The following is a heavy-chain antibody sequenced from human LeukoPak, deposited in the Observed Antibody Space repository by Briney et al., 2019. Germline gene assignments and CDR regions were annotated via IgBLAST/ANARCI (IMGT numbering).Heavy chain of an antibody. D-gene: IGHD6-13*01. CDR2: IYYSGST. CDR3: ARGRIAAAGTGPYYYGMDV. Sequence: SETLSLTCTVSGGSISSYYWSWIRQPPGKGLEWIGYIYYSGSTNYNPSLKSRVTISVDTSKNQFSLKLSSVTAADTAVYYRARGRIAAAGTGPYYYGMDVWGQGTTVTVSS. CDR1: GGSISSYY. V-gene: IGHV4-59*01. J-gene: IGHJ6*02.